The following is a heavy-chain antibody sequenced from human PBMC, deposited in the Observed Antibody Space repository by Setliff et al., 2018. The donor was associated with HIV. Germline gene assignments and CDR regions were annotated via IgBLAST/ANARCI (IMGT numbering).Heavy chain of an antibody. Sequence: PSETLSLTCTVSGGSLGGYYWSWIRQPAGKRLEWIGRSFASGTTNYNPSLKSRVSMSIDTSKDQFTLNLNSVTAADTAVYFCARDRSNYGSGSSAYNWFDPWGRGTLVTVSS. CDR1: GGSLGGYY. CDR3: ARDRSNYGSGSSAYNWFDP. V-gene: IGHV4-4*07. D-gene: IGHD3-10*01. J-gene: IGHJ5*02. CDR2: SFASGTT.